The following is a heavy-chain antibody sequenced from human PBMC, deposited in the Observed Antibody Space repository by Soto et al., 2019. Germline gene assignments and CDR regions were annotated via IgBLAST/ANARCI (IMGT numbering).Heavy chain of an antibody. CDR2: FSGRSKST. V-gene: IGHV3-23*01. CDR1: GSTFKNTA. J-gene: IGHJ3*02. D-gene: IGHD2-21*02. CDR3: AKGIDCGADCHSYDTFDI. Sequence: GGFLRLGGAAFGSTFKNTAMTFVRQAPGKGLEWVSAFSGRSKSTYYATSVKGRFTISKDNSKSTLYLQMNSLRAEDTAVYYCAKGIDCGADCHSYDTFDIWGQGTVGTV.